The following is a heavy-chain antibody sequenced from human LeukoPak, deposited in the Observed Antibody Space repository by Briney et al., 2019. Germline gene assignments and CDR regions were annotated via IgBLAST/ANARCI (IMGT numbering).Heavy chain of an antibody. CDR3: ARDNYAGANWFDP. D-gene: IGHD1-7*01. CDR1: EGTLSTYA. V-gene: IGHV1-69*05. J-gene: IGHJ5*02. CDR2: IIPIFGTA. Sequence: SVTVSCKASEGTLSTYAISWVRQPPGQGLEWLGGIIPIFGTANYAQKFQGRVTITTDESTSTAYMELSSLRSEDTAVYYCARDNYAGANWFDPWGQGTLVTVSS.